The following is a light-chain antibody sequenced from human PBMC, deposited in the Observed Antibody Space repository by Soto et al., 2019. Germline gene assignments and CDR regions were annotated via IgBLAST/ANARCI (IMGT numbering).Light chain of an antibody. CDR1: SSDVGGYNY. CDR3: SSYTSSSTSYV. CDR2: EVN. Sequence: QSALTQPRSVSGSPGQSVTISCTGTSSDVGGYNYVSWFQQHPGKAPKLMIYEVNNRSSGVSDRFFGSKSGNTASLTISGLQADDEADYYCSSYTSSSTSYVFGTGTKLTVL. V-gene: IGLV2-14*01. J-gene: IGLJ1*01.